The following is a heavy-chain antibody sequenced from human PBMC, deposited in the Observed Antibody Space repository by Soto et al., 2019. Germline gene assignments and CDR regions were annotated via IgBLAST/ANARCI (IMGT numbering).Heavy chain of an antibody. D-gene: IGHD1-26*01. CDR2: IHTGGAT. CDR3: AREKGTGDWDKFVQH. V-gene: IGHV3-66*01. Sequence: EVQLVESGGDLVQPGGSLRLSCEASGITVYSNYMSWVRQAPGKGLEWVAVIHTGGATYYADSVKGRFVISRDNSKNTVAIQMSSLRAEDTAVYYCAREKGTGDWDKFVQHWGQGALVSVSS. J-gene: IGHJ1*01. CDR1: GITVYSNY.